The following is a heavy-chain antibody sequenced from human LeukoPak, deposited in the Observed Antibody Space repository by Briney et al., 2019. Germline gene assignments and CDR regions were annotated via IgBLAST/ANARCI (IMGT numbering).Heavy chain of an antibody. V-gene: IGHV4-39*01. CDR2: IYYSGST. J-gene: IGHJ4*02. CDR1: GGSISSSSYY. CDR3: ARVGCSSTTCFGPPFDY. Sequence: SETLSLTCTVSGGSISSSSYYWGWIRQPPGKGLEWIGSIYYSGSTYYNPSLKSRVTISVDTSKNQFSLKLSSVTAADTAVYYCARVGCSSTTCFGPPFDYWGQGTLVTVSS. D-gene: IGHD2-2*01.